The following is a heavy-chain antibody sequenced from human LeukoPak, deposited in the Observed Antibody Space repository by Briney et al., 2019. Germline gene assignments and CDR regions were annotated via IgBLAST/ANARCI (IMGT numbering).Heavy chain of an antibody. D-gene: IGHD1-26*01. CDR3: ATTTLGGSYPFDY. CDR1: GFTFSSYA. V-gene: IGHV3-30-3*01. Sequence: GGSLRLPCAASGFTFSSYAMHWVRQAPGKGLEWVAVISYDGSNKYYADSVKGRFTISRDNSKNTLYLQMNSLRAEDTAVYYCATTTLGGSYPFDYWGQGTLVTVSS. CDR2: ISYDGSNK. J-gene: IGHJ4*02.